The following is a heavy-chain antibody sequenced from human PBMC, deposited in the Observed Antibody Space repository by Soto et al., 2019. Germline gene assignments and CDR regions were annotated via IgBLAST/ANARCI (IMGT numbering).Heavy chain of an antibody. V-gene: IGHV3-7*04. CDR2: IKQDGRGK. J-gene: IGHJ5*02. CDR1: GFTFNSYW. CDR3: ARGWGLDP. Sequence: EVQLVESGGGLVQPGGSLRLSCAASGFTFNSYWMTWVRKAPGKGLEWVANIKQDGRGKYYVDSVKGRFTNSRDNAKNSLYLQMNGLRAEDTAVYYCARGWGLDPWGQGTLVTVSS. D-gene: IGHD1-26*01.